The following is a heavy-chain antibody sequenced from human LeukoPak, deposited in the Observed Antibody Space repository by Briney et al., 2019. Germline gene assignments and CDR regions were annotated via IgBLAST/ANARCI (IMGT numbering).Heavy chain of an antibody. D-gene: IGHD2-2*02. V-gene: IGHV3-33*01. Sequence: GGSLRLSCAASGFTFSSYGMHWVRQAPGKGLEWVAVIWYDGSNKYYADSVKGRFTISRDNSKNTLYLQMNSLRAEDTAVYYCARDLYCSSTGCYMVLYYYGMDVWGQGTTVTVSS. CDR2: IWYDGSNK. CDR1: GFTFSSYG. J-gene: IGHJ6*02. CDR3: ARDLYCSSTGCYMVLYYYGMDV.